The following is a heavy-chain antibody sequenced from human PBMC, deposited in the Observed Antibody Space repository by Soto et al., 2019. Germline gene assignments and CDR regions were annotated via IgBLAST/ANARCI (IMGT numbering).Heavy chain of an antibody. J-gene: IGHJ1*01. CDR1: GFTFSDYY. V-gene: IGHV3-11*01. CDR3: ASIVVVVAAVHAEYFQH. Sequence: QVQLVESGGGLVKPGGSLRLSCAASGFTFSDYYMSWIRQAPGKGLEWVSYISSSGSTIYYADSVKGRFTISRDNSKNSLYLQMNSLRAEDTAVYYCASIVVVVAAVHAEYFQHWGQGTLVTVSS. D-gene: IGHD2-15*01. CDR2: ISSSGSTI.